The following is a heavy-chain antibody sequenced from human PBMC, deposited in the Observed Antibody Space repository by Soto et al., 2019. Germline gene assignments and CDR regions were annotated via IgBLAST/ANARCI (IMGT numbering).Heavy chain of an antibody. CDR3: ARETGYSCGGFDY. CDR1: GFTFGSYA. CDR2: LGGNGFTT. V-gene: IGHV3-23*01. Sequence: EVQLLESGGGLVQPGGSLRLSCVVSGFTFGSYAMSWVRQAPEKGPEWVAILGGNGFTTYYADSVKGRFTISRDNAKNSLYLQMNSLRAEDTAVYYCARETGYSCGGFDYWGQGTLVTVSS. J-gene: IGHJ4*02. D-gene: IGHD5-18*01.